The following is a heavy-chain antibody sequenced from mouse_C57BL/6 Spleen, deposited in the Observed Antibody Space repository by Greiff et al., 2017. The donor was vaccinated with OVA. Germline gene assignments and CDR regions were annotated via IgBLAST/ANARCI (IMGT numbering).Heavy chain of an antibody. Sequence: VQLQQSGAELARPGASVKMSCTASGYTFTSYTMHWVTQRPGQGMEWIGYINPSSGYTKYNQKFKDKATLTADKSSSTAYMQLSSLTSEDSAVYDCARGGNYDYVDYWGQGTTLTVSS. V-gene: IGHV1-4*01. CDR2: INPSSGYT. CDR1: GYTFTSYT. J-gene: IGHJ2*01. CDR3: ARGGNYDYVDY. D-gene: IGHD2-1*01.